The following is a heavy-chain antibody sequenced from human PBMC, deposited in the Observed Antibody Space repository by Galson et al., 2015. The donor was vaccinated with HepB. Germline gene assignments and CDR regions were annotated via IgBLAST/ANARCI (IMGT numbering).Heavy chain of an antibody. CDR2: INTYNRDT. V-gene: IGHV1-18*01. J-gene: IGHJ5*02. CDR3: ARVVSLLSGPSGWYGGWIDP. CDR1: GYTFSSYS. Sequence: SVKVSCKASGYTFSSYSITWVRKAPGQGLEGMGWINTYNRDTKYAQKFQGRVTMTADTSTSTAYMELSSLTTDDKDVYYCARVVSLLSGPSGWYGGWIDPWGQGTLVTVSS. D-gene: IGHD6-19*01.